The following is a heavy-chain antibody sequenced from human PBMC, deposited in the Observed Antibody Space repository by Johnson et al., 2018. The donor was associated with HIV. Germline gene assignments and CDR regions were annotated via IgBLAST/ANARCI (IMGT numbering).Heavy chain of an antibody. J-gene: IGHJ3*02. CDR2: ISSSGSTR. Sequence: QVQLVESVGGLVQPGGSLRLSCAASGFTFSDYYMSWIRQAPGKGLEWVSYISSSGSTRTYADSVKGRFTISRDNAKNSLYLQRNSLRDEDTAVYYCAREKWGAFGVDAFDIWGQGTMVTVSS. CDR1: GFTFSDYY. CDR3: AREKWGAFGVDAFDI. V-gene: IGHV3-11*04. D-gene: IGHD3-16*01.